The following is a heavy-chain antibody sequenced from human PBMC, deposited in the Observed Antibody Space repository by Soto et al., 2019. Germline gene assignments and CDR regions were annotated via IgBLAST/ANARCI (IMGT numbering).Heavy chain of an antibody. CDR1: GGSISSYY. J-gene: IGHJ6*03. Sequence: SETLSLTCTVSGGSISSYYWSWIRQPPGKGLEWIGYIYYSGSTNYNPSLKSRVTISVDTSKNQFSLKLSSVTAADTAVYYCARGRPQKGGYCSRTSCYSYYYYYMDGWGKGTKVTVYS. D-gene: IGHD2-2*01. CDR3: ARGRPQKGGYCSRTSCYSYYYYYMDG. CDR2: IYYSGST. V-gene: IGHV4-59*01.